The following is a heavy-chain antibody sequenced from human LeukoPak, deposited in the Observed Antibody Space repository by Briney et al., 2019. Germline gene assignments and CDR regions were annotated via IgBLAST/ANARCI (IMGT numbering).Heavy chain of an antibody. CDR2: ISSSSSTI. CDR1: GFTFSYYS. CDR3: AKGYSSSYANWFDP. D-gene: IGHD6-6*01. Sequence: GGSLRLSCAASGFTFSYYSMNWVRQAPGKGLEWVSYISSSSSTIYYADSVKGRFTISRDSSKNTLYLQMNSLRADDTAVYYCAKGYSSSYANWFDPWGQGTLVTVSS. V-gene: IGHV3-48*01. J-gene: IGHJ5*02.